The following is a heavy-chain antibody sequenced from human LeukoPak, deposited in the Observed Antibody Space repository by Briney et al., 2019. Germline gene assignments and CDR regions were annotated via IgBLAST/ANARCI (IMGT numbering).Heavy chain of an antibody. D-gene: IGHD6-13*01. V-gene: IGHV3-7*01. CDR2: IKQDGSEK. CDR3: ARDRWQQLVFFDY. CDR1: GFTFSSYW. J-gene: IGHJ4*02. Sequence: GGSLILSCAASGFTFSSYWMSWVRQAPGKGLEWVANIKQDGSEKYYVDSVKGRFTISRDNAKNSLYLQMNSLRAEDTAVYYCARDRWQQLVFFDYWGQGTLVTVPS.